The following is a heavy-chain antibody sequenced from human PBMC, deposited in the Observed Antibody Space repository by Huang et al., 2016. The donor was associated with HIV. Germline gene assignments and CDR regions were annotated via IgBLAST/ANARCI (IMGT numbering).Heavy chain of an antibody. J-gene: IGHJ6*03. V-gene: IGHV4-34*01. Sequence: QVQLQQWGAGLLRPSETLSLTCAVYGGSFSGYYGTWIRPPPGKGLEWIGEINHREITTYKPSLKSRFTISVDTSRNQFSLTVTSVTAADTAVYYCARGQGGYYYYYMDVWGKGTTVTVSS. CDR1: GGSFSGYY. CDR3: ARGQGGYYYYYMDV. CDR2: INHREIT.